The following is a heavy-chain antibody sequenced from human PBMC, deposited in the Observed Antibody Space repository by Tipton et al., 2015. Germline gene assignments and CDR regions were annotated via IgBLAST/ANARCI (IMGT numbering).Heavy chain of an antibody. CDR1: GGSVSSGSYY. CDR3: ARGVRPDYYDSSGYHSLFDY. D-gene: IGHD3-22*01. J-gene: IGHJ4*02. CDR2: IYSSGSS. Sequence: TLSLTCTVSGGSVSSGSYYWTWIRQTPGKGLEWIGHIYSSGSSNYNPSLKSRVTMSVDTSKNQFSLRLSSVTAADTAIYYCARGVRPDYYDSSGYHSLFDYWGQGALVTVSS. V-gene: IGHV4-61*01.